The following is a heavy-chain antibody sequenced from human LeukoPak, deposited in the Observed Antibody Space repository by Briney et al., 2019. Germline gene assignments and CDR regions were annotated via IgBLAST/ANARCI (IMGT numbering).Heavy chain of an antibody. J-gene: IGHJ3*02. Sequence: GGSLRLSCAASGFTFSSYAMHWVRQAPGKGLEWVAVISYDGSSNNYADSVKGRFTIYRDNSKNTLYLQMNSLRVEDTAVYYCASPDSGSYFDAFDIWGQGTMVTVSS. CDR2: ISYDGSSN. CDR3: ASPDSGSYFDAFDI. D-gene: IGHD1-26*01. CDR1: GFTFSSYA. V-gene: IGHV3-30-3*01.